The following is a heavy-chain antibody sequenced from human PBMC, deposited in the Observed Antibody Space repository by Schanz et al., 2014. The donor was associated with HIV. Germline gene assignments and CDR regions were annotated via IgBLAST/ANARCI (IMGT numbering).Heavy chain of an antibody. Sequence: EVYLVESGGELVKPGGSLRLSCAASGLDFSVYTMNWVRQTPGKGLEWVAGVSDNGASAYYADSVEGRFTISRDNSRNTVFLQMNSLRAEDTAVYYCARETVNYYYGMDVWGQGTTVTVSS. CDR1: GLDFSVYT. CDR3: ARETVNYYYGMDV. D-gene: IGHD4-4*01. V-gene: IGHV3-23*04. CDR2: VSDNGASA. J-gene: IGHJ6*02.